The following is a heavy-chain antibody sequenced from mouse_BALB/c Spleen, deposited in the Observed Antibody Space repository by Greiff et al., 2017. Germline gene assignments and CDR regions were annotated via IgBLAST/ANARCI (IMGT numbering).Heavy chain of an antibody. CDR3: ARGAITTATLDY. CDR2: ILPGSGST. D-gene: IGHD1-2*01. J-gene: IGHJ2*01. Sequence: QVQLQQSGAELMKPGASVKISCKATGYTFSSYWIEWVKQRPGHGLEWIGEILPGSGSTNYNEKFKGKATFTADTSSNTAYMQLSSLTSEDSAVYYCARGAITTATLDYWGQGTTLTVSS. V-gene: IGHV1-9*01. CDR1: GYTFSSYW.